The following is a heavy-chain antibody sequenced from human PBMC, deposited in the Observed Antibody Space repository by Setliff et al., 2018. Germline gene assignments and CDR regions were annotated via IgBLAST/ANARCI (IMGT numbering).Heavy chain of an antibody. CDR1: GYTFTSYY. V-gene: IGHV1-46*01. CDR2: INPGGGST. D-gene: IGHD6-13*01. Sequence: ASVKVSCKASGYTFTSYYMHWVRQAPGQGLEWMGIINPGGGSTSYAQKFQGRVTMTRDTSTSTVYMELSSLISEDTAVYYCARAGSAAAGRKGVFEYWGQGSLVTVSS. CDR3: ARAGSAAAGRKGVFEY. J-gene: IGHJ4*02.